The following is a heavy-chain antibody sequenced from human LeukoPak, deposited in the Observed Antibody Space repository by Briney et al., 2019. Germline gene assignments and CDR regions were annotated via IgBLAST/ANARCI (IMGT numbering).Heavy chain of an antibody. CDR2: ISGSGATT. Sequence: PGGSLRLSCAASGFAVSGNYMSWVRQAPGKGLEWVSVISGSGATTYYADSVKGRFTISRDNSKNTLFLQMNSLRAEDTAVYYCAKHRDYGGDCEDYWGQGTLVTVSS. CDR3: AKHRDYGGDCEDY. CDR1: GFAVSGNY. D-gene: IGHD4-23*01. V-gene: IGHV3-23*01. J-gene: IGHJ4*02.